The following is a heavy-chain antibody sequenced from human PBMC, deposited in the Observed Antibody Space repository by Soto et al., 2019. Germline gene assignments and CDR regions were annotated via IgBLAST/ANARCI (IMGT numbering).Heavy chain of an antibody. V-gene: IGHV4-4*07. J-gene: IGHJ4*02. CDR2: IYTSGST. CDR3: ARVEAVAGFWPGAFAY. D-gene: IGHD6-19*01. Sequence: SETLSLTCTVSGGSISSYYWSWIRQPAGKGLEWIGRIYTSGSTNYNPSLKSRVTMSVDTSKNQFSLKLSSVTAADTAVYYCARVEAVAGFWPGAFAYWGQGTLVTVSS. CDR1: GGSISSYY.